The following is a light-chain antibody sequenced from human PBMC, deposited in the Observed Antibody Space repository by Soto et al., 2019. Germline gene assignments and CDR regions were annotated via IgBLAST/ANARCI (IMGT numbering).Light chain of an antibody. CDR2: KAS. CDR3: QHYNSYSEA. V-gene: IGKV1-5*03. J-gene: IGKJ1*01. Sequence: DIQMTQSPSTLSGSVGDRVTITGRSSQTISSWLDWYQQKPGKAPKLLIYKASTLKSGVPSRFSGSGSGTEFTLTISSLQPDDFATYYCQHYNSYSEAFGQGTKVDI. CDR1: QTISSW.